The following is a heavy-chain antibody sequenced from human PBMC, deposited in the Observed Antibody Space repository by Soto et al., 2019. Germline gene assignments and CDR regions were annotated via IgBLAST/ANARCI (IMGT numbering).Heavy chain of an antibody. J-gene: IGHJ4*02. V-gene: IGHV3-15*07. CDR1: GFTFSNAW. Sequence: GGSLRLSCAASGFTFSNAWMNWVRQAPGKGLEWVGRIKSKTDGGTTDYAAPVKGRFTISRDDSKNTLYLQMNSLKTEDTAVYYCTTEYYDILTGYLDWGQGTLVTVSS. CDR3: TTEYYDILTGYLD. CDR2: IKSKTDGGTT. D-gene: IGHD3-9*01.